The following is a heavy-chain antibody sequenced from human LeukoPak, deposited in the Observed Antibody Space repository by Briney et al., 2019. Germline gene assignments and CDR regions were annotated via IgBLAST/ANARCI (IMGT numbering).Heavy chain of an antibody. D-gene: IGHD3-3*01. V-gene: IGHV3-7*01. Sequence: GGSLRLSCAASRFTFSSYWMSWVRQAPGKGLEWVANIKQDGSEKYYVDSVKGRFTISRDNAKNSLYLQMNSLRAEDTAVYYGARGMGYDFWSGYYDYWGQGTLVTVSS. CDR1: RFTFSSYW. CDR2: IKQDGSEK. J-gene: IGHJ4*02. CDR3: ARGMGYDFWSGYYDY.